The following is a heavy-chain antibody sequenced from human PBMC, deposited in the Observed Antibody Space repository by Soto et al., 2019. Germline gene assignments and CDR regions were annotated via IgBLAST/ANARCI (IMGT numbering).Heavy chain of an antibody. D-gene: IGHD3-16*02. CDR2: IRSKAYGGTT. Sequence: GGSLRLSCTASGFTFGDYAMSWLRQAPGRGLEWVGFIRSKAYGGTTEYAASVKGRFTISRDDSKSIAYLQMNSLKTEDTAVYYCTREDRYYDYVWGSYLTDAFDIWGQGTMVTVSS. J-gene: IGHJ3*02. CDR1: GFTFGDYA. V-gene: IGHV3-49*03. CDR3: TREDRYYDYVWGSYLTDAFDI.